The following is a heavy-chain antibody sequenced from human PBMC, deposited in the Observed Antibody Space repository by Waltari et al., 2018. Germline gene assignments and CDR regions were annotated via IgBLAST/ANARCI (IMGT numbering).Heavy chain of an antibody. CDR1: GFTFSSYG. CDR3: AKDLSAARNWYFDL. Sequence: QVQLVESGGGVVQPGRSLRLSCAASGFTFSSYGMPWVRQAPGKGLEWVAVISYDGSNKYYADSVKGRFTISRDNSKNTLYLQMNSLRAEDTAVYYCAKDLSAARNWYFDLWGRGTLVTVSS. V-gene: IGHV3-30*18. J-gene: IGHJ2*01. D-gene: IGHD6-6*01. CDR2: ISYDGSNK.